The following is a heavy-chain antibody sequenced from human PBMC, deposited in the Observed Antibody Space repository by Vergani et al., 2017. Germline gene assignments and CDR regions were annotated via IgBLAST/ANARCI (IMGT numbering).Heavy chain of an antibody. V-gene: IGHV3-23*01. Sequence: EVQLLESGGNLIQPGGSLRLSCGASGFTFSSYAMTWVRLAPGKGLQWVSAISGSGGNTFYTDSVKGRFTISRDNSKDTLYLQMNSLRVEDTAIYYCARDRVDIVATTTYYYYYYGMDVWGQGTTVTVSS. J-gene: IGHJ6*02. CDR2: ISGSGGNT. CDR3: ARDRVDIVATTTYYYYYYGMDV. D-gene: IGHD5-12*01. CDR1: GFTFSSYA.